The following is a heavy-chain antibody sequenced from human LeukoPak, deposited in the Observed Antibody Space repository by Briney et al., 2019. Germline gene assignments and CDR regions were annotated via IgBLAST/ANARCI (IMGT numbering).Heavy chain of an antibody. CDR1: GFTFSSYG. D-gene: IGHD3-22*01. CDR2: IRYDGSNK. V-gene: IGHV3-30*02. Sequence: PGGSLRLSCAASGFTFSSYGMHWVRQAPGKGLEWVAFIRYDGSNKYYADSVKGRFTISRDNSKNTLYLQMNSLRAEDTAVYYCAKDNYYYDSSGYSWVNWFDPWGQGTLVTVSS. CDR3: AKDNYYYDSSGYSWVNWFDP. J-gene: IGHJ5*02.